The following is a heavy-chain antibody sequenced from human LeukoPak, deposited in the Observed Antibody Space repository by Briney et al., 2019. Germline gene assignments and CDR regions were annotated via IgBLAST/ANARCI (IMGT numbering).Heavy chain of an antibody. CDR1: GYTLTSYG. D-gene: IGHD3-10*01. Sequence: ASVKVSCKASGYTLTSYGFSWVRQAPGQGLEWMGWITAYNDNTNYAQKLQGRVTMTTDTSTSTAYMELRSLRSDDTAVYYCARALLWFGEPSHIDYWGQGTLVTASS. CDR2: ITAYNDNT. CDR3: ARALLWFGEPSHIDY. J-gene: IGHJ4*02. V-gene: IGHV1-18*01.